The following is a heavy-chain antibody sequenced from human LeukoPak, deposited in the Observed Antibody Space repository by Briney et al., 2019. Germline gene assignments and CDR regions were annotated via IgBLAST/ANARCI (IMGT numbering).Heavy chain of an antibody. V-gene: IGHV3-23*01. CDR2: ISAGGGST. J-gene: IGHJ4*02. CDR3: ARTGVFYDSSGYLDY. CDR1: GFTFSSYA. D-gene: IGHD3-22*01. Sequence: GGSLRLSCAASGFTFSSYAMSWVRQAPGKGLEWVSVISAGGGSTYYADSVKGRFTISRDNSKNTLYLQMNSLRAEDTAVYYCARTGVFYDSSGYLDYWGQGTLVTVSS.